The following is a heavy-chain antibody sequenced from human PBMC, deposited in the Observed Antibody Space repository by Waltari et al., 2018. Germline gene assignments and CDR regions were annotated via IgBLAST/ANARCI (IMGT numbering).Heavy chain of an antibody. CDR1: GGSISSYY. CDR3: ATVRQGSTSDWFDP. D-gene: IGHD2-2*01. CDR2: IYYSGST. Sequence: QVQLQESGPGLVKPSETLSLTCTVSGGSISSYYWSWIRQPPGKGLEWIGYIYYSGSTNYNPSLKSRVTISVDTSKNQFSLKLSSVTAADTAVYYCATVRQGSTSDWFDPWGQGTLVTVSS. V-gene: IGHV4-59*01. J-gene: IGHJ5*02.